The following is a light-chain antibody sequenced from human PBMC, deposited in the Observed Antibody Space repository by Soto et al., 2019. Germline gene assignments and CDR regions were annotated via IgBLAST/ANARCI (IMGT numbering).Light chain of an antibody. CDR1: QSVSSSD. CDR3: QQYGSSRT. Sequence: EIVLTQSPGTLSLSPGERATLSCRASQSVSSSDLAWYQQKTGQAPRLLIYGASIRATGIPDRFSGSGSGTDFTLTISRLEPEDFAVYYCQQYGSSRTFGQGTKVDIK. CDR2: GAS. V-gene: IGKV3-20*01. J-gene: IGKJ1*01.